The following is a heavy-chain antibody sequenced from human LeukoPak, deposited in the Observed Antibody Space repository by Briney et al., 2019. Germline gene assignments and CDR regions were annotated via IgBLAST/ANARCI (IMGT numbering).Heavy chain of an antibody. CDR2: IKYSANT. J-gene: IGHJ5*02. D-gene: IGHD3-9*01. V-gene: IGHV4-31*03. CDR1: GGTTSNGGYY. CDR3: ARDQGGSHNLFDP. Sequence: SQTLSLTCTVSGGTTSNGGYYWHWIRQHPGEGLEWIGYIKYSANTYYNPSLKSRLTISVDRSKTQFSLTLRSVTAATTAVYQCARDQGGSHNLFDPWGQGTLVTVSS.